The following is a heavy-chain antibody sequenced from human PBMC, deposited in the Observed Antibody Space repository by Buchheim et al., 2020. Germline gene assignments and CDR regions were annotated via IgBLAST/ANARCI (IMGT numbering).Heavy chain of an antibody. J-gene: IGHJ4*02. CDR2: IKQDGSEK. Sequence: EVQLVESGGGLVQPGGSLRVSCAASRFTFSSYWMSWVRQAPGKGLEWVANIKQDGSEKYYVDSVKGRFTISRDNAKNSLYLQMNSLRAEDTAVYYCARDGYSSGWGYFDYWGQGTL. V-gene: IGHV3-7*01. CDR1: RFTFSSYW. D-gene: IGHD6-19*01. CDR3: ARDGYSSGWGYFDY.